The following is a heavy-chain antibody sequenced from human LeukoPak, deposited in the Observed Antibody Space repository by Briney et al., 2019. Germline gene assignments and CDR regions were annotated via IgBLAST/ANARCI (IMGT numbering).Heavy chain of an antibody. CDR2: VHLDGRT. J-gene: IGHJ4*02. CDR1: GGTVINTNW. D-gene: IGHD3-3*01. CDR3: AREGGFYRPLDY. V-gene: IGHV4-4*02. Sequence: SETLSFNGGVSGGTVINTNWVRQVRQPPGKGLEWIGEVHLDGRTNYNPSLESRLTMSVDVSENQVSLKLASVTAADTAVYYCAREGGFYRPLDYSGQGTLVTVSS.